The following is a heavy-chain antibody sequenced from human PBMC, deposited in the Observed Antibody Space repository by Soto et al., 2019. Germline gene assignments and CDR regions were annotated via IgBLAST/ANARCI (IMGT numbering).Heavy chain of an antibody. CDR1: GGTFNTYN. CDR2: ILPIFGTT. J-gene: IGHJ6*02. V-gene: IGHV1-69*01. D-gene: IGHD7-27*01. Sequence: QVQLVQSGAEVKKPGSSVKVSCKASGGTFNTYNINWVRQAPGQGLEWMGGILPIFGTTNYAQRIQGRVTITADDSTSTACMELSSLRSEDTAVYYCARDETGDSYYYYYGMDVWGQGTTVTVTS. CDR3: ARDETGDSYYYYYGMDV.